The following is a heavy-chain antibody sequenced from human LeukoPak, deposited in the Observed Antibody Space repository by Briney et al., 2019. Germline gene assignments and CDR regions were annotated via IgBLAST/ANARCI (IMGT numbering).Heavy chain of an antibody. D-gene: IGHD2-21*01. CDR2: IYYSGST. CDR1: GGSISSYY. Sequence: SETLSLTCTVSGGSISSYYWSWIRQPPGKGLEWIGYIYYSGSTNYNPSLKSRVTISVDTSKNQFSLKLSSVTAADTAVYYCARDHGVRGLWWGGYYGMDVWGQGTTVTVSS. V-gene: IGHV4-59*01. CDR3: ARDHGVRGLWWGGYYGMDV. J-gene: IGHJ6*02.